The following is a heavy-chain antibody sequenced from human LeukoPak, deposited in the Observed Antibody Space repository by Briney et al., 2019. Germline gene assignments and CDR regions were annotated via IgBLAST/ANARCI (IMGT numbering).Heavy chain of an antibody. D-gene: IGHD3-9*01. CDR1: GFTPSSYW. Sequence: GGSLRLSCAASGFTPSSYWMHWVRQAPGKGLVWVSRINSDGSSTSYADSVKGRFTISRDNAKNTVYLQMNSLRAEDTAVYYCARGALEYYDILTGSPVPNYWGQGTLVTVSP. J-gene: IGHJ4*02. V-gene: IGHV3-74*01. CDR2: INSDGSST. CDR3: ARGALEYYDILTGSPVPNY.